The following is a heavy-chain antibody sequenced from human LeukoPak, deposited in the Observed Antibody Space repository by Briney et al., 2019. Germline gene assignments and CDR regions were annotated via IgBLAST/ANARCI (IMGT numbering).Heavy chain of an antibody. Sequence: GESLKISCKGSGYSFTSYWIGWVRQMPGKGLEWMGIIYPGDSDTRYSPSFQGQVTISADKSISTAYLQWSSLKASDTAMYYCARRTPYGDYGHGEWCFDLWGRGTLVTVSS. CDR3: ARRTPYGDYGHGEWCFDL. CDR2: IYPGDSDT. J-gene: IGHJ2*01. CDR1: GYSFTSYW. D-gene: IGHD4-17*01. V-gene: IGHV5-51*01.